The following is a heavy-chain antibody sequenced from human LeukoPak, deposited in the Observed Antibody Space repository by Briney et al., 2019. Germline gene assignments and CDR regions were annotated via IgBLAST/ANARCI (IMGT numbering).Heavy chain of an antibody. Sequence: GGSLRLSCAASGFTFSSYGMSWVRQAPGRGLEWVSGISGSGGSTYYADSVKGRLTISRDNSKNTLYLQMNSLRAEDTAVYYCAKGGPTGSNYFDFWGQGTLVTVSS. CDR3: AKGGPTGSNYFDF. CDR1: GFTFSSYG. V-gene: IGHV3-23*01. D-gene: IGHD1-26*01. CDR2: ISGSGGST. J-gene: IGHJ4*02.